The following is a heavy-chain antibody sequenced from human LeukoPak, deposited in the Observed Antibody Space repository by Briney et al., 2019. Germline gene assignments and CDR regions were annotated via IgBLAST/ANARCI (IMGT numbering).Heavy chain of an antibody. CDR1: GGSISNYY. CDR2: IYYSGST. Sequence: SETLSLTCAVSGGSISNYYWSWIRHPPGKGLEWIGYIYYSGSTNYNPSLKSRVTISVDTSKNQFSLKLSSVTAADTAVYYCARPYYDSSGYHDAFDIWGQGTMVTVSS. CDR3: ARPYYDSSGYHDAFDI. V-gene: IGHV4-59*01. D-gene: IGHD3-22*01. J-gene: IGHJ3*02.